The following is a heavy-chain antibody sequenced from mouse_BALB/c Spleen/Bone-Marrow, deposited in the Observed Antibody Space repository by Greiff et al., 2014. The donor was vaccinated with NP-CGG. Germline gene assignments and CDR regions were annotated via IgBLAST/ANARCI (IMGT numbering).Heavy chain of an antibody. CDR3: AGYDYYQAWFAY. CDR1: GFNIKDTY. J-gene: IGHJ3*01. V-gene: IGHV14-3*02. Sequence: EVQLQQSGAELVKPGASVKLSCTASGFNIKDTYMHWVKQRPEQGLEWIGRIDPANGNTKYDPKFQGKASITADTSSNTAYLQLSSLTSVDNAVYYCAGYDYYQAWFAYWGQGTLVTVSA. CDR2: IDPANGNT. D-gene: IGHD2-4*01.